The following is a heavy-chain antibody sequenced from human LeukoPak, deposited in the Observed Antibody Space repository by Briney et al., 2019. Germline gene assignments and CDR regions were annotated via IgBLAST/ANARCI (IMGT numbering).Heavy chain of an antibody. CDR3: ARDYCSSTSCLFDY. CDR2: IIPIFGTA. D-gene: IGHD2-2*01. CDR1: GGTFSSYA. J-gene: IGHJ4*02. V-gene: IGHV1-69*01. Sequence: ASVKVSCKASGGTFSSYAISWVRQAPGQGLEWMGGIIPIFGTANYAQKFQGRVTITADESTSTAYMELSSLRSDDTAVYYCARDYCSSTSCLFDYWGQGTLVTVSS.